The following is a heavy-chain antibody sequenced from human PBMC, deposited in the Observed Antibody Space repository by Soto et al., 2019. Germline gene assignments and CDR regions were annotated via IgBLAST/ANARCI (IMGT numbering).Heavy chain of an antibody. Sequence: GGSLRLSCAASGFTFSSYGMHWVRQAPGKGLEWVAVISYDGSNKYYADSVKGRFTISRDNSKNTLYLQMNSLRAEDTAVYYCAKGLTIYYDSSRHVFAYWGQGTLVTVSS. CDR3: AKGLTIYYDSSRHVFAY. D-gene: IGHD3-22*01. V-gene: IGHV3-30*18. CDR2: ISYDGSNK. CDR1: GFTFSSYG. J-gene: IGHJ4*02.